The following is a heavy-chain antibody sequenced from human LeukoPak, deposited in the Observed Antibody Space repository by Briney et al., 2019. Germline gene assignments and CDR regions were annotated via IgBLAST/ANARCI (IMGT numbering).Heavy chain of an antibody. J-gene: IGHJ4*02. V-gene: IGHV1-69*13. CDR3: ARAWVVGVPGCDY. CDR2: IIPIFGTA. CDR1: GGTFSSYA. D-gene: IGHD2-15*01. Sequence: SVKVSCKASGGTFSSYAISWVRQAPGQGLEWMGGIIPIFGTANYAQKFQGRVTITADESTSTAYMELSSLRPEDTAVYYCARAWVVGVPGCDYWGQGTLVTVSS.